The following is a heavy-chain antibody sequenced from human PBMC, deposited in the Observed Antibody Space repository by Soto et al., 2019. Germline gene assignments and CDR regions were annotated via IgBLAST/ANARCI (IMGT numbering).Heavy chain of an antibody. Sequence: SVKVSCKASGGTFSSYAISWVRQATGQGLEWMGGIIPIFGTANYAQKFQGRVTITADESTSTAYMELSSLRSEDTAVYYCARVRGSGSSGDYYYYGMDVWGQGTTVTVSS. CDR3: ARVRGSGSSGDYYYYGMDV. CDR1: GGTFSSYA. V-gene: IGHV1-69*13. D-gene: IGHD3-10*01. J-gene: IGHJ6*02. CDR2: IIPIFGTA.